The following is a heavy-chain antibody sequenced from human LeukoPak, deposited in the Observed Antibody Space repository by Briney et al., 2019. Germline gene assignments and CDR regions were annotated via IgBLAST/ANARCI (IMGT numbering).Heavy chain of an antibody. CDR2: ISYDGSDK. V-gene: IGHV3-30*04. D-gene: IGHD3-3*01. CDR1: GFTFSNYA. CDR3: AGHFGAWHYFDY. Sequence: PGGSLRLSCAASGFTFSNYAMHWVRQAPGKGLEWVAVISYDGSDKYSADSVKGRFTISRDNSKNTLYLQMNSLRPEDTAVYYCAGHFGAWHYFDYWGQGTLVTVSS. J-gene: IGHJ4*02.